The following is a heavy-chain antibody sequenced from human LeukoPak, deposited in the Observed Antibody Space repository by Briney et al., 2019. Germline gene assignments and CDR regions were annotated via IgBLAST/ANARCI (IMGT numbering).Heavy chain of an antibody. Sequence: GGSLRLSCAASGFTFSSYWMHWVRQAPGKGLVWVSRIKSDGSSTSYADSVKGRFTISRDNAKNTLYLQMNSLRAEDTDVYYCARSSGYYHDAFDIWGQGTMVTVSS. J-gene: IGHJ3*02. CDR2: IKSDGSST. V-gene: IGHV3-74*01. D-gene: IGHD3-22*01. CDR3: ARSSGYYHDAFDI. CDR1: GFTFSSYW.